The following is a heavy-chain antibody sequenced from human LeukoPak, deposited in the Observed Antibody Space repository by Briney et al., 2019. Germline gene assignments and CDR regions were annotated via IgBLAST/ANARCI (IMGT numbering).Heavy chain of an antibody. Sequence: PGGSLRLSCAASGFTFNNYWIHWVRQVPGKGLVWVSRINNDGSSASYVDSVKGRFTISRDNSKNTLYLQMNSLRVDDTAVYFCASGASADYDILTGYFNGYFDYWGQGTLVTVSS. D-gene: IGHD3-9*01. CDR1: GFTFNNYW. CDR2: INNDGSSA. CDR3: ASGASADYDILTGYFNGYFDY. J-gene: IGHJ4*02. V-gene: IGHV3-74*01.